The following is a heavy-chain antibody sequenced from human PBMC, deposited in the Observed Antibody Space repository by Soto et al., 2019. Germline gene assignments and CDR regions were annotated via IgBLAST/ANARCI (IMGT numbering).Heavy chain of an antibody. V-gene: IGHV1-2*04. Sequence: VASVKVSCKASGYTFTGYYMHWVRQAPGQGLEWMGWINPNSGGTNYAQKFQGWVTMTRDTSISTAYMELSRLRSDDTAVYYCARGGRVLRFLEWLLGGMDVWGQGTTVTVS. J-gene: IGHJ6*02. CDR1: GYTFTGYY. D-gene: IGHD3-3*01. CDR3: ARGGRVLRFLEWLLGGMDV. CDR2: INPNSGGT.